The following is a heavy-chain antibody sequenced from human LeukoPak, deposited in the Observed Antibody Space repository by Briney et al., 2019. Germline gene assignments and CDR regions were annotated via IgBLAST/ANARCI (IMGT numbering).Heavy chain of an antibody. J-gene: IGHJ4*02. Sequence: SQTLSLTCAISGDSVSSTTTAWNWIRQSPSRGLEWLGRTYYRSKWYNEYAVSVQSRITINADTSKNQFSLQLNSVTPEDTAVYYCAKGYSISYWGQGTLVTVSS. CDR2: TYYRSKWYN. V-gene: IGHV6-1*01. CDR1: GDSVSSTTTA. D-gene: IGHD6-13*01. CDR3: AKGYSISY.